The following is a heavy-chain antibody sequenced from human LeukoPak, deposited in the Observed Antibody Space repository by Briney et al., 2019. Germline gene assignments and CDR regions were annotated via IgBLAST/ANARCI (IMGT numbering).Heavy chain of an antibody. CDR2: IYYSGST. V-gene: IGHV4-59*13. J-gene: IGHJ2*01. D-gene: IGHD6-6*01. CDR1: GGSISSYY. Sequence: SETLSLTCTVSGGSISSYYWSWIRQPPGKGLEWIGHIYYSGSTNYSPSLNSRVSTSVDTSKNQFSLKLTSVTTADTAVYYCARIEYRSSSEGWYFDLWGRGALVTVSS. CDR3: ARIEYRSSSEGWYFDL.